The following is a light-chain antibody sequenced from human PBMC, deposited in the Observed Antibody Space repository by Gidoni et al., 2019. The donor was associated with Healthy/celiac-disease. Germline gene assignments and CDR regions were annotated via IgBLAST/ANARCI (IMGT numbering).Light chain of an antibody. J-gene: IGLJ2*01. CDR3: GTWDSSLSAVV. CDR2: ENN. Sequence: QSVLPPPPSVSAAPGPKVTISCSGSSSNIGNNYVSWYQQLPGTAPKLLIYENNKRPSGIPDRFSGSKSGTSATLGITGLQTGDEADYYCGTWDSSLSAVVFGGGTKLTVL. V-gene: IGLV1-51*02. CDR1: SSNIGNNY.